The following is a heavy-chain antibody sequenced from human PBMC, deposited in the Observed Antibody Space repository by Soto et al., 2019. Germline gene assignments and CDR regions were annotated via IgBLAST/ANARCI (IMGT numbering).Heavy chain of an antibody. CDR3: ARGMTPPGAPAWYYCDS. D-gene: IGHD2-8*02. J-gene: IGHJ4*02. CDR2: IYTSGST. Sequence: SETLSLTCAVSGSYISGGYYSWSWIRQPPGKGLEWIGCIYTSGSTYYNSSLKSRVTISVDRSKHHVFLNLTSVTAADTAVYYCARGMTPPGAPAWYYCDSWGQGTLGTVSS. CDR1: GSYISGGYYS. V-gene: IGHV4-30-2*01.